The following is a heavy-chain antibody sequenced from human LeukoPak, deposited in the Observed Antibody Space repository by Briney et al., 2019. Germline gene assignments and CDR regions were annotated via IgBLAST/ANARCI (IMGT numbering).Heavy chain of an antibody. D-gene: IGHD6-19*01. CDR1: GFVFSKYA. J-gene: IGHJ4*02. Sequence: GGSLRFSCVGSGFVFSKYAVHWVRQAPGKGLEWMAVVSYDGDFKLYGDSVKGRFTISRDNSQNMLFLQMNDLRPQDAATYFCARDPYSHDSSGFSYFLQYWGQGTVVTVSS. CDR3: ARDPYSHDSSGFSYFLQY. CDR2: VSYDGDFK. V-gene: IGHV3-30-3*01.